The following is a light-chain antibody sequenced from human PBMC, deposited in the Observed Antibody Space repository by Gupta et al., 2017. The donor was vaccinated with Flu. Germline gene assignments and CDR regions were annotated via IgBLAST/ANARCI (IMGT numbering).Light chain of an antibody. Sequence: GQSVTISGTGTSSGVGGYTSFSRYQQHPNNRPKLMIDERKPGPAGVPARFSGSTSGNTASLTVAGRMAGDEDDYYGGAYGGSEVFGGGTKLTVL. CDR2: ERK. CDR3: GAYGGSEV. V-gene: IGLV2-8*01. J-gene: IGLJ2*01. CDR1: SSGVGGYTS.